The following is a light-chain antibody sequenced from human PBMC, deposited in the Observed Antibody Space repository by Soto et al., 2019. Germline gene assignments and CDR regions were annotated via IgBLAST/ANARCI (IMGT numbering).Light chain of an antibody. J-gene: IGKJ5*01. CDR3: QHRMNWPLT. CDR1: QSVSSSY. Sequence: PGKRVTLSCRASQSVSSSYLTWYQQKPGQAPRLLIYGASTGATGIPARFSGSGSGTDFTLTISSLQPEDFAVYYCQHRMNWPLTFGQGTRLEIK. CDR2: GAS. V-gene: IGKV3D-7*01.